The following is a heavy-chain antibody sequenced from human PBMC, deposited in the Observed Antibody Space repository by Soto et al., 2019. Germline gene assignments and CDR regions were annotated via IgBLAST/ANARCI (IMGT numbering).Heavy chain of an antibody. CDR3: GRGRSGELGVFY. J-gene: IGHJ4*02. CDR2: IGPDRGDT. D-gene: IGHD7-27*01. Sequence: QVQLMQSGAEVKKSGASVRVSCKASGYTFTGHYIHWVRQAPGQGPEWVGEIGPDRGDTRYAEKFHGRVTMTRDTSITTVYMELTNLRPDDTAVYYRGRGRSGELGVFYWGQGTLVNV. CDR1: GYTFTGHY. V-gene: IGHV1-2*02.